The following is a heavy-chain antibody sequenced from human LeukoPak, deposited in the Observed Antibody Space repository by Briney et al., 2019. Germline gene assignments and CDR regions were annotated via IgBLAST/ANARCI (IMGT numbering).Heavy chain of an antibody. CDR3: AKDPEVRGVIISTFDY. V-gene: IGHV3-23*01. D-gene: IGHD3-10*01. J-gene: IGHJ4*02. CDR2: ISGSGGST. CDR1: GFTFSSYA. Sequence: GGSLRLSCAASGFTFSSYAMSWVRQAPGMGLEWVSAISGSGGSTYYADSVKSRFTISRDNSKNTLYLQMNSLRAEDTAVYYCAKDPEVRGVIISTFDYWGQGTLVTVSS.